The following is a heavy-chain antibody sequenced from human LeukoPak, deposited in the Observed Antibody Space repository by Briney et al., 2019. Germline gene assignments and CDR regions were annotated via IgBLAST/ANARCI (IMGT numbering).Heavy chain of an antibody. Sequence: GGSLRLSCAASGFTFSNYGMRWVRQAPGKGLVWVSRIKSDGSTNYADSVKGRFTISRDNAKNTVSLQMNSLRAEDTGVYYCARAPSEIGGYYPEYFRHWGQGTLVTVSS. CDR1: GFTFSNYG. CDR2: IKSDGST. D-gene: IGHD3-22*01. CDR3: ARAPSEIGGYYPEYFRH. V-gene: IGHV3-74*01. J-gene: IGHJ1*01.